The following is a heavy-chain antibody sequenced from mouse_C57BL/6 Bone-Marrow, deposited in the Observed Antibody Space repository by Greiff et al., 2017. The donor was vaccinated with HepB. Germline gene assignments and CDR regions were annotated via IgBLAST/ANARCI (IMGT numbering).Heavy chain of an antibody. CDR1: GYTFTDYY. CDR3: ALWSFAY. Sequence: EVQLQQSGPELVKPGASVKISCKASGYTFTDYYMNWVKQSHGKSLEWIGDINPNNGGTSYNQKFKGKATLTVDKSSSTAYMELRSLTSVDSAVYYCALWSFAYWGQGTLVTVSA. D-gene: IGHD1-1*02. J-gene: IGHJ3*01. V-gene: IGHV1-26*01. CDR2: INPNNGGT.